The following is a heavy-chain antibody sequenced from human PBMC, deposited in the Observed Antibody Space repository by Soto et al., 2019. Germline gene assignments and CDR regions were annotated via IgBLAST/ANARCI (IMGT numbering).Heavy chain of an antibody. CDR1: GFTFSSYS. J-gene: IGHJ6*02. CDR2: ISSSSSYI. Sequence: GGSLRLSCAASGFTFSSYSMNLVRQAPGKGLEWVSSISSSSSYIYYADSVKGRFTISRDNAKNSLYLQMNSLRAEDTAVYYCASLGYCSSTSCYGYGMDVWGQGTTVTVSS. D-gene: IGHD2-2*01. CDR3: ASLGYCSSTSCYGYGMDV. V-gene: IGHV3-21*01.